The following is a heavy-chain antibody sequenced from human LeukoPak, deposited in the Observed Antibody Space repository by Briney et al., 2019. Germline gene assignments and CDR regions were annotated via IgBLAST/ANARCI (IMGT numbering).Heavy chain of an antibody. CDR1: GGSISSTSYY. V-gene: IGHV4-39*01. J-gene: IGHJ5*02. Sequence: SETLPLTCTVSGGSISSTSYYWGWIRQPPGKGLEWIATIHCSGSTYYNPYLKSRVTISVDTSKNQFSLRLTSVTAADTAVYYCVRHDSWNNDNWFDPWGQGTLVTVFS. CDR2: IHCSGST. CDR3: VRHDSWNNDNWFDP. D-gene: IGHD1/OR15-1a*01.